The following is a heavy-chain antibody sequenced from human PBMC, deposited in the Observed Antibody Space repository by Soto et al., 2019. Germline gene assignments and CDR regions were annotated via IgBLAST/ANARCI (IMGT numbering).Heavy chain of an antibody. CDR3: AHSRWEWLRFGWFDP. D-gene: IGHD5-12*01. V-gene: IGHV2-5*02. J-gene: IGHJ5*02. CDR1: GFSLSTSGVG. CDR2: IYWDDDK. Sequence: QITLKESGPTLVKPTQTLTLTCTFSGFSLSTSGVGVGWIRQPPGKALEWLALIYWDDDKRYSPSLKSRLTITKDTSKNQVVLTMTNMDPVDTATYYCAHSRWEWLRFGWFDPWGQGTLVTVSS.